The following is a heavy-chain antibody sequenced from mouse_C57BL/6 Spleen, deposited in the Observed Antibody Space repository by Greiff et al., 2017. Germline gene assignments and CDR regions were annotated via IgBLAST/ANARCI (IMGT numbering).Heavy chain of an antibody. CDR3: TRGGGLYDYDRAAYFDV. D-gene: IGHD2-4*01. V-gene: IGHV6-6*01. CDR2: IRNKANNHAT. J-gene: IGHJ1*03. CDR1: GFTFSDAW. Sequence: EVKLVESGGGLVQPGGSMKLSCAASGFTFSDAWMDWVRQSPEKGLEWVAEIRNKANNHATYYAESVKGRFTISRDDSKSSVYLQMNSLRAEDTGIYYCTRGGGLYDYDRAAYFDVWGTGTTVTVSS.